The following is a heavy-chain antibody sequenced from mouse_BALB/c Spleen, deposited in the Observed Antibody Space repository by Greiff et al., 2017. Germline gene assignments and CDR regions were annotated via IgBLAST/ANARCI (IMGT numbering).Heavy chain of an antibody. J-gene: IGHJ1*01. CDR3: AREGYYYGSSYRYFDV. D-gene: IGHD1-1*01. V-gene: IGHV5-15*02. CDR2: ISNLAYSI. CDR1: GFTFSDYG. Sequence: EVHLVESGGGLVQPGGSRKLSCAASGFTFSDYGMAWVRQAPGKGPEWVAFISNLAYSIYYADTVTGRFTISRENAKNTLYLEMSSLRSEDTAMYYCAREGYYYGSSYRYFDVWGAGTTVTVSS.